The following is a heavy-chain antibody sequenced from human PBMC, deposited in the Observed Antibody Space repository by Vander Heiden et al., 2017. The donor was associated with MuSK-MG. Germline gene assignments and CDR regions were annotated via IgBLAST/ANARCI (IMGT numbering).Heavy chain of an antibody. CDR2: IRYDGSNK. CDR1: GFTFRSYA. J-gene: IGHJ4*02. D-gene: IGHD3-10*01. CDR3: AKDLPVYYYGSGSYFDY. V-gene: IGHV3-30*02. Sequence: QVQLVESGGGVVQPGGSLRLSCAASGFTFRSYALHWVRQAPGKGLEWVAFIRYDGSNKYYADAVKGRFTISRDNSKNTLYLQMNSLRAEDTAVYYCAKDLPVYYYGSGSYFDYWGQGTLVTVSS.